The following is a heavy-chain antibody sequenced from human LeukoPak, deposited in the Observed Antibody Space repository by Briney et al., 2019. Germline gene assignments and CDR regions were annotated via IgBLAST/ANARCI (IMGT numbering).Heavy chain of an antibody. CDR2: IYYSGST. D-gene: IGHD5-24*01. Sequence: SETLSLTCTVSGVSISSGGYYWSWIRQHPGKGLEWIGYIYYSGSTYYNPSLKSRVTISVDTSKNQFSLKLSSVTAADTAVYYCAREGRDGYNLAYYYGMDVWGQGTTVTVSS. CDR1: GVSISSGGYY. CDR3: AREGRDGYNLAYYYGMDV. V-gene: IGHV4-31*03. J-gene: IGHJ6*02.